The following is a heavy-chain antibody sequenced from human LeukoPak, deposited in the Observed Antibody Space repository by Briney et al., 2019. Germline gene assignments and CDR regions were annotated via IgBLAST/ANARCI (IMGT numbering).Heavy chain of an antibody. CDR2: INSDGSST. D-gene: IGHD2-2*01. CDR1: GFTFRSYW. V-gene: IGHV3-74*01. Sequence: GGSLRLSCAAFGFTFRSYWMHWVRQAPGKGLVWVSRINSDGSSTSYADSVKGRFTISRDNSKNTLYLQMNSLRAEDTAVYYCAKMGHIVVVPAALDYWGQGTLVTVSS. CDR3: AKMGHIVVVPAALDY. J-gene: IGHJ4*02.